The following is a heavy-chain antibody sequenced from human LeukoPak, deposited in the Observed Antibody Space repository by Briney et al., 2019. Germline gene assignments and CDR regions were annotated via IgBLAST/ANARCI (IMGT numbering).Heavy chain of an antibody. CDR3: AKEGPYYYDSSGSFFDY. D-gene: IGHD3-22*01. CDR2: IYSGGST. Sequence: PGGSLRLSCAASGFTVSSNYMSWVRQAPGKGLEWVSVIYSGGSTYYADSVKGRFTISRHNSKNTLYLQMNSLRAEDTAVYYCAKEGPYYYDSSGSFFDYWGQGTLVTVST. J-gene: IGHJ4*02. CDR1: GFTVSSNY. V-gene: IGHV3-53*01.